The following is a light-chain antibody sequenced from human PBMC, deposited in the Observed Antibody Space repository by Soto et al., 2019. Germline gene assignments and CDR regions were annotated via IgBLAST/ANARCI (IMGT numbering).Light chain of an antibody. Sequence: QSALTQPRSVSGSPGQSVAISCTGTSSDVGAYDYVSWYQQYPGQVPKHMIYDVTKRPSGVPDRFSGSKSGNTASLTISGLQAEDEADYYCCSFAGSYFVFGTGTKLTVL. J-gene: IGLJ1*01. CDR2: DVT. CDR3: CSFAGSYFV. V-gene: IGLV2-11*01. CDR1: SSDVGAYDY.